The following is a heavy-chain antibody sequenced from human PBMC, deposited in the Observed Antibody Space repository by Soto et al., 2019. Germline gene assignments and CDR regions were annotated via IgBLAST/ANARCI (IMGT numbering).Heavy chain of an antibody. V-gene: IGHV4-34*01. J-gene: IGHJ6*02. D-gene: IGHD2-2*01. CDR1: GGSFSGYY. CDR2: INHSGST. CDR3: ARLKMIVVVPADRGYYGMDV. Sequence: SETLSLTCAVYGGSFSGYYWSWIRQPPGKGLEWIGEINHSGSTNYNPSLKSRVTISVDTSKNQFSLKLSSVTAADTAVYYCARLKMIVVVPADRGYYGMDVWGQGTTVTVSS.